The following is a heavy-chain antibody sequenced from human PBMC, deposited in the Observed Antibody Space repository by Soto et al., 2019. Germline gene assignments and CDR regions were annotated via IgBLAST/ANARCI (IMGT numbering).Heavy chain of an antibody. Sequence: QVQLVESGGGVVQPGRSLRLSCAASGITFSSYAIHWVRQAPGKGLEWVAVISYDGSNKYYADSAKGRFTISRGNSKNTLYLQMNSLRAEDTAVYYCARELWYFDLWGRGTLVTVSS. J-gene: IGHJ2*01. V-gene: IGHV3-30-3*01. CDR2: ISYDGSNK. CDR3: ARELWYFDL. CDR1: GITFSSYA.